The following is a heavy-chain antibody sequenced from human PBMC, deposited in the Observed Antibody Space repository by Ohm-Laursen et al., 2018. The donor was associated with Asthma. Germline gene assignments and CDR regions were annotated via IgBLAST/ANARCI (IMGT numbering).Heavy chain of an antibody. CDR2: LKSDGTET. J-gene: IGHJ1*01. D-gene: IGHD1-26*01. CDR3: ARIGPEWELPGREYPLHH. CDR1: GFTLSRYW. V-gene: IGHV3-74*01. Sequence: SLRLSCTASGFTLSRYWMHWVRQAPGMGLVWVSRLKSDGTETTYADSVKGRFTTSRDNARNSVYLQMNSLRAEDTALYYCARIGPEWELPGREYPLHHWGEGTLVTVSS.